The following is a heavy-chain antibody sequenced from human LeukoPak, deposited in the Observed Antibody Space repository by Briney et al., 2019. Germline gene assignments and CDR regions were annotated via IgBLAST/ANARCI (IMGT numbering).Heavy chain of an antibody. V-gene: IGHV1-2*06. Sequence: GASVKVSCKASGYTFTGYYMHWVRQAPGQGREWMGRSTHNSGGTKYAQKLQGRVTMTRDTSISTAYMELGRLRSDDTAVYYCARSGYVWGSYRLDYWGQGTLVTVSS. CDR1: GYTFTGYY. D-gene: IGHD3-16*02. CDR2: STHNSGGT. J-gene: IGHJ4*02. CDR3: ARSGYVWGSYRLDY.